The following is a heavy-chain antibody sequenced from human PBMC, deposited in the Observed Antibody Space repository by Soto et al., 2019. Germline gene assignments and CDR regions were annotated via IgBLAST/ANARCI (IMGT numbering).Heavy chain of an antibody. D-gene: IGHD2-2*01. Sequence: QVQLVESGGGVVQPGTSLRLSCAASGFTFSSYAMHWVRQAPGKGLEWVAVISYDGNNKYYSDSVKGRFTISRDNSKNTLYLQMNSLRAEDTAAYYCARDIVVVPGGYYYYYGMDVW. V-gene: IGHV3-30-3*01. CDR2: ISYDGNNK. CDR3: ARDIVVVPGGYYYYYGMDV. CDR1: GFTFSSYA. J-gene: IGHJ6*01.